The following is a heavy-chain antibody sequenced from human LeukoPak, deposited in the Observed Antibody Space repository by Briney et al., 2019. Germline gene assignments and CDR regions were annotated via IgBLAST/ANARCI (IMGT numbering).Heavy chain of an antibody. D-gene: IGHD4-23*01. CDR2: IQYDGANE. V-gene: IGHV3-30*02. CDR3: AKDLLRWAFDI. CDR1: GFSFSSYG. Sequence: GGSLRLSCAASGFSFSSYGMHWVRQAPGKGLQWVAHIQYDGANEHYADSVKGRFTISRDNSMGTLFLQMNSLRSDDTAVYYCAKDLLRWAFDIWGQGTMVTVSS. J-gene: IGHJ3*02.